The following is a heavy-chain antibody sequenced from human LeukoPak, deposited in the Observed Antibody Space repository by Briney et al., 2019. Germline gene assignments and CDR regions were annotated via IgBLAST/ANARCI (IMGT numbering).Heavy chain of an antibody. CDR1: GFAVISTY. CDR3: ARHRLNTPFY. Sequence: PGGSLRLSCAASGFAVISTYMSWVRQAPGKGLEWVSVLYTGGGTYYADSVKGRFTISRDNLKNTLYLQMNSLRAEDTAVYYCARHRLNTPFYWGQGTLVTVSS. J-gene: IGHJ4*02. V-gene: IGHV3-53*01. CDR2: LYTGGGT. D-gene: IGHD2-2*02.